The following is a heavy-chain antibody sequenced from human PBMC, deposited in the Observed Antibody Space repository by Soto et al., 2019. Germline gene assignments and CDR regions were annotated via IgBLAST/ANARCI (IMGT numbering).Heavy chain of an antibody. CDR3: ARMTTVYLFDY. Sequence: SETLSLTCTVSGGSISSGDYYWSWIRQPPGKGLEWIGYIYYSRSTYYNPSLKSRVTISVDTSKNQFSLKLSSVTAADTAVYYCARMTTVYLFDYWGQGTLVTVSS. CDR2: IYYSRST. J-gene: IGHJ4*02. CDR1: GGSISSGDYY. D-gene: IGHD4-17*01. V-gene: IGHV4-30-4*01.